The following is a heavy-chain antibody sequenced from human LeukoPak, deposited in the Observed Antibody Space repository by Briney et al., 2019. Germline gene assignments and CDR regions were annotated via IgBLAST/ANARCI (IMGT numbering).Heavy chain of an antibody. D-gene: IGHD3-22*01. Sequence: PGGSLRLSCAASGSTFSAYIIQWVRQAPGKGLEWVALTWSDGSDKFYADSVKGRFVISRDNSKNTLYLQMNSLRAEDSAVYFCARAQSATLSYYFDLWGQGTLVTVSS. CDR1: GSTFSAYI. CDR3: ARAQSATLSYYFDL. J-gene: IGHJ5*02. V-gene: IGHV3-33*01. CDR2: TWSDGSDK.